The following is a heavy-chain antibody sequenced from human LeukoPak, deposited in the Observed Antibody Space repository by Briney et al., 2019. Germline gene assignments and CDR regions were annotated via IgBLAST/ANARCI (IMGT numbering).Heavy chain of an antibody. V-gene: IGHV1-46*01. J-gene: IGHJ3*02. CDR3: ARDNPPILRWSLRRAFDI. CDR2: INPSGGST. CDR1: GYSFTSYD. Sequence: GASVKVSCKPSGYSFTSYDINWVRESTGQGLEWMGIINPSGGSTSYAQKFQGRVTMTRDTSTSTVYMELSSLRSEDTAVYYCARDNPPILRWSLRRAFDIWGQGTMVTVSS. D-gene: IGHD4-23*01.